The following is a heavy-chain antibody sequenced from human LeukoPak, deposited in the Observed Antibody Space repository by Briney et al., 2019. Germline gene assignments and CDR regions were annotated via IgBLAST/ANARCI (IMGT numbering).Heavy chain of an antibody. CDR1: GGSISSHY. Sequence: SETLSLTCTVSGGSISSHYWSWIRQPPGKGLEWIGYIYYSGSTNYNPSPKSRVTISVDTSKNQFSLKLSSVTAADTAVYYCASLYYYDSSGYPDDAFDIWGQGTMVTVSS. CDR2: IYYSGST. J-gene: IGHJ3*02. D-gene: IGHD3-22*01. V-gene: IGHV4-59*11. CDR3: ASLYYYDSSGYPDDAFDI.